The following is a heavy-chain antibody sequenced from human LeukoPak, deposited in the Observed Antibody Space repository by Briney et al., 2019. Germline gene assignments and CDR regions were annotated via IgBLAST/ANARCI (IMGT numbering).Heavy chain of an antibody. CDR1: GFTFSSYG. Sequence: GGSLRLSCAASGFTFSSYGMHWVRQAPGKGLEWVAFIRYDGSNKYYADSVKGRFTISRDNSKNTLNLQMDSLRAEDTAVYYCAKDPTHYRVWDYYETIGLSYWGQGTLVTVSS. V-gene: IGHV3-30*02. CDR2: IRYDGSNK. J-gene: IGHJ4*02. CDR3: AKDPTHYRVWDYYETIGLSY. D-gene: IGHD3-22*01.